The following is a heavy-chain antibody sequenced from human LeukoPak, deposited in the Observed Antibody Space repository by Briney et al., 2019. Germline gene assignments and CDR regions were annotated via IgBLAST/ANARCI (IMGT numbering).Heavy chain of an antibody. D-gene: IGHD3-10*01. CDR2: IYYSGST. Sequence: SETLSLTCTVSGGSISSSSYYWSWIRQPPGKGLEWIGYIYYSGSTNYNPSLKSRVTISVDTSKNQFSLKLSSVTAADTAVYYCASLGYYGPPYFDYWGQGTLVTVSS. CDR3: ASLGYYGPPYFDY. CDR1: GGSISSSSYY. V-gene: IGHV4-61*01. J-gene: IGHJ4*02.